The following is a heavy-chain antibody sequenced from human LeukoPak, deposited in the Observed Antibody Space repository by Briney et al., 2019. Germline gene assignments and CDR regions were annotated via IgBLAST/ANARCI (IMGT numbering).Heavy chain of an antibody. D-gene: IGHD4-17*01. Sequence: GASVKVSCKASGYTFTGYYMHWVRQAPGQGLEWMGRIIPIFGTANYAQKFQGRVTITTDESTSTAYMELSSLRSEDTAVYYCAIERALYGDYRRPLDYWGQGTLVTVSS. CDR1: GYTFTGYY. J-gene: IGHJ4*02. V-gene: IGHV1-69*05. CDR3: AIERALYGDYRRPLDY. CDR2: IIPIFGTA.